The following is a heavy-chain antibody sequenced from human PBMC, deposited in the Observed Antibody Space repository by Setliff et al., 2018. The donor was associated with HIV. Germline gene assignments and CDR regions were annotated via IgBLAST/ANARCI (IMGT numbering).Heavy chain of an antibody. V-gene: IGHV4-39*02. D-gene: IGHD3-10*01. Sequence: PSETLSLTCDVSGDSISSSNYFWGWIRQPPGKGLEWIGSFHPSGSTSYNPSLRSRVTLSVDTSKNQFSLKLTSVTAADTAVYYCARGRWGYYGSGEYYFDYWGQGTLVTVSS. CDR3: ARGRWGYYGSGEYYFDY. CDR2: FHPSGST. CDR1: GDSISSSNYF. J-gene: IGHJ4*02.